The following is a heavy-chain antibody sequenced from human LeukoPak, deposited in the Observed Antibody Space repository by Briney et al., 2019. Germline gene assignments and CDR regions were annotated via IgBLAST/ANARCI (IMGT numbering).Heavy chain of an antibody. CDR2: IGTAGDT. CDR1: GFTFSSYA. Sequence: GGSLRLSCATSGFTFSSYAMHWVRQATGKGLEWVSAIGTAGDTFYPGSVKGRFTISRDNAKNSLYLQMNPLRAEDTAVYYCVRQQTPHGNFDYWGQGTLVTVSS. CDR3: VRQQTPHGNFDY. J-gene: IGHJ4*02. D-gene: IGHD1-26*01. V-gene: IGHV3-13*01.